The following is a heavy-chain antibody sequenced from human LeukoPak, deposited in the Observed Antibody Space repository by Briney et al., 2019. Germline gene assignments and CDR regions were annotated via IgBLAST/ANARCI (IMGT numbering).Heavy chain of an antibody. Sequence: PGGSLRLSCAASGFTFSDYYMSWIRQAPGKGLEWGSYISSSGSTIYYADSVKGRFTISRDNAKNSLYLQMNSLRAEDTAVYYCARATWFGEYSDYWGQGTLVTVSS. D-gene: IGHD3-10*01. CDR2: ISSSGSTI. CDR3: ARATWFGEYSDY. CDR1: GFTFSDYY. J-gene: IGHJ4*02. V-gene: IGHV3-11*01.